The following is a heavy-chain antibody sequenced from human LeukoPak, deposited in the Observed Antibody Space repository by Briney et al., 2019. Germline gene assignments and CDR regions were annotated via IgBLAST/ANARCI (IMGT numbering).Heavy chain of an antibody. CDR1: GGSISSGSYY. CDR2: IFFGEST. D-gene: IGHD6-19*01. J-gene: IGHJ5*02. Sequence: SETLSLTCTVSGGSISSGSYYWGWIRQPPGKGLEWIGSIFFGESTYYNPSLKSRVTISVDTSKNQFSLKLSSVTAADTAVYYCARGAAVAPDWFDPWGQGTLVTVSS. V-gene: IGHV4-39*07. CDR3: ARGAAVAPDWFDP.